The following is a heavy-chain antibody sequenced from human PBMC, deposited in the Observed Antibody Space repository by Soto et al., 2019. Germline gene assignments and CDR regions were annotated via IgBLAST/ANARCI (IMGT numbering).Heavy chain of an antibody. D-gene: IGHD1-26*01. CDR2: IYDSGSA. V-gene: IGHV4-31*02. J-gene: IGHJ6*03. CDR3: ARGILRPNHYMDV. Sequence: WTWIRQHPGKGLEWIGYIYDSGSAFYNPSLKSRVTMSVDTSKNQFSLNLRSVTAAVTAVFYCARGILRPNHYMDVWGKGTAVAVSS.